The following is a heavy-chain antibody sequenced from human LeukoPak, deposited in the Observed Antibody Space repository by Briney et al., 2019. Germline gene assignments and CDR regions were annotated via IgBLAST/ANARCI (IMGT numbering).Heavy chain of an antibody. CDR3: AKDMYSSSWSRVAFYFDY. V-gene: IGHV3-23*01. CDR1: GFTFSSYA. Sequence: GGSLRLSCAASGFTFSSYAMSWVRQAPGKGLEWVSAISGSGGSTYYADSVKGRFTISGDNSKNTLYLQMNSLRAEDTAVYYCAKDMYSSSWSRVAFYFDYWGQGTLVTVSS. D-gene: IGHD6-13*01. CDR2: ISGSGGST. J-gene: IGHJ4*02.